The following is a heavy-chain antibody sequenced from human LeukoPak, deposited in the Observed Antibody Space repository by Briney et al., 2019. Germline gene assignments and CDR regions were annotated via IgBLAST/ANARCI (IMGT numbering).Heavy chain of an antibody. V-gene: IGHV1-69*05. D-gene: IGHD2-2*01. CDR3: AREGDIVVVPAAMSNAFDI. J-gene: IGHJ3*02. Sequence: SVKVSCKASGGTFSSYAISWVRQAPGQGLEWMGGIIPIFGTANYAQKFQGRVTITTDESTSTAYMELSSLRSEDTAVYYCAREGDIVVVPAAMSNAFDIWGQGTMVTVSS. CDR2: IIPIFGTA. CDR1: GGTFSSYA.